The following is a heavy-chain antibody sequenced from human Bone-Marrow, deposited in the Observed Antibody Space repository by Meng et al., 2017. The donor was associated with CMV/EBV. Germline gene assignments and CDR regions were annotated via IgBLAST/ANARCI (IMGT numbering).Heavy chain of an antibody. J-gene: IGHJ6*02. D-gene: IGHD2-2*02. V-gene: IGHV1-69*02. CDR2: IIPILGIA. CDR1: GGTFSSYT. CDR3: ASDPYCSSTSCYTGNYYYYGLDV. Sequence: SVKVSCKASGGTFSSYTISWVRQAPGQGLEWMGRIIPILGIANYAQKFQGRVTITADKSTSTAYMELSSLRSEDTAVYYCASDPYCSSTSCYTGNYYYYGLDVWGQGTTVPVSS.